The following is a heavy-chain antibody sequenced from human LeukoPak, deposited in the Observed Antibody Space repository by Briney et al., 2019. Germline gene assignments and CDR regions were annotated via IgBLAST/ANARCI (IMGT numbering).Heavy chain of an antibody. Sequence: GGSLRLSCVASGFTFSNYGMHWVRQAPGKGLEGVAIIWFDGSGTYYADSVKGRVTFSRDNSKNTLYLQMNRLRAEDTAMYYCARHASTHYFASWGQGILVTVSS. CDR2: IWFDGSGT. V-gene: IGHV3-33*01. D-gene: IGHD2/OR15-2a*01. CDR3: ARHASTHYFAS. CDR1: GFTFSNYG. J-gene: IGHJ4*02.